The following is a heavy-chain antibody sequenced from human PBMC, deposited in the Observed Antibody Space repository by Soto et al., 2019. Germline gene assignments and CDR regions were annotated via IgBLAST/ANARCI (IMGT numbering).Heavy chain of an antibody. CDR3: AAQERRYDILTGYYAPLFDY. Sequence: SETLSLTCTVSGGSISSGGYYWSWIGHHPGKGLEWIGYIYYSGSTYYNPSLKSRVTISVDTSKNQFSLKLSSVTAADTAVYYCAAQERRYDILTGYYAPLFDYWGQGTLVTVSS. V-gene: IGHV4-31*03. D-gene: IGHD3-9*01. CDR2: IYYSGST. J-gene: IGHJ4*02. CDR1: GGSISSGGYY.